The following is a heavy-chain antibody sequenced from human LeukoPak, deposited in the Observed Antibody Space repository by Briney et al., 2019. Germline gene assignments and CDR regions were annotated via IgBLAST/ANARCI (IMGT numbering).Heavy chain of an antibody. Sequence: GGSLRLSCAASGFTFSSYAMSWVRQAPGKGLEWVSTISGSGSGTYYADSVKGRFTISRDNSKNTLYLQMNSLRAEDTAVYYCARDSDFWSGWHYYGMDVWGQGTTVTVSS. D-gene: IGHD3-3*01. CDR3: ARDSDFWSGWHYYGMDV. CDR1: GFTFSSYA. V-gene: IGHV3-23*01. J-gene: IGHJ6*02. CDR2: ISGSGSGT.